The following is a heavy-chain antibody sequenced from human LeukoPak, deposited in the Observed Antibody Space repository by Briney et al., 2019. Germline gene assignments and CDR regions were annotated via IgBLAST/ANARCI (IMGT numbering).Heavy chain of an antibody. CDR2: INHSGST. CDR1: GGSFSGYY. V-gene: IGHV4-34*01. D-gene: IGHD2-2*01. CDR3: ARGAQYCSSTSCPTRNWFDP. J-gene: IGHJ5*02. Sequence: SETLSLTCAVYGGSFSGYYWSWIRQPPGKGLEWIGEINHSGSTNYNLSLKSRVAISVDTSKNQFSLKLSSVTAADTAVYYCARGAQYCSSTSCPTRNWFDPWGQGTLVTVSS.